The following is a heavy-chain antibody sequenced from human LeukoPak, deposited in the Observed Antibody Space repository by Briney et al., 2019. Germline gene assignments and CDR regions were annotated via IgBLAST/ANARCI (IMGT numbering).Heavy chain of an antibody. V-gene: IGHV3-64*01. CDR2: ISSNGGST. J-gene: IGHJ4*02. D-gene: IGHD3-3*01. CDR3: ARREGLLPGYFDY. CDR1: GFTFSSYA. Sequence: GGTLRLSCAASGFTFSSYAMHWVRQAQGKGLEYVSAISSNGGSTYYANSVKGRFTISRDNSKNTLYLQMGSLRAEDMAVYYCARREGLLPGYFDYWGQGTLVTVSS.